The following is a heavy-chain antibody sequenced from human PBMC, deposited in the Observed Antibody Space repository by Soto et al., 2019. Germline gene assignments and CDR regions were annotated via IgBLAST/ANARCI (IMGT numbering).Heavy chain of an antibody. CDR2: TRNRPNNFVT. CDR1: GFAFNDHY. J-gene: IGHJ4*02. D-gene: IGHD3-10*01. Sequence: PGGSLRLSCAVSGFAFNDHYLDWVRQTPDKGLEWVGRTRNRPNNFVTEYAASVRDRFTIFRDDSKNSVYLQMNNLKTEDTAVYYCARVFGIREYDSGRPYDYWGQGT. CDR3: ARVFGIREYDSGRPYDY. V-gene: IGHV3-72*01.